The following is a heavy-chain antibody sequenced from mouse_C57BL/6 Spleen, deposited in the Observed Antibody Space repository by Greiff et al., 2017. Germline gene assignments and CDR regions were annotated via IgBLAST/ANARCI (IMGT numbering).Heavy chain of an antibody. CDR2: INPSSGYT. D-gene: IGHD3-2*02. V-gene: IGHV1-7*01. Sequence: QVQLKESGAELAKPGASVKLSCKASGYTFTSYWMHWVKQRPGQGLEWIGYINPSSGYTKYNQKFKDKATLTADKSSSTAYMQLSSLTYEDSAVYYCVTAQATSWFAYWGQGTLVTVSA. CDR3: VTAQATSWFAY. J-gene: IGHJ3*01. CDR1: GYTFTSYW.